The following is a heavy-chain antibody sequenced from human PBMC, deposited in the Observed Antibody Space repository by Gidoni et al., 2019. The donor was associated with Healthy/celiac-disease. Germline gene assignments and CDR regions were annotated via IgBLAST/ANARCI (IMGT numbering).Heavy chain of an antibody. V-gene: IGHV5-10-1*03. D-gene: IGHD6-19*01. CDR3: ARQVARYSSGWRHFDY. J-gene: IGHJ4*02. CDR2: IDPSDSYT. Sequence: EVQLVQSGAEVNKPGESLRISCKGSGYRFTSYWISWVRQMPGKGLEWMGRIDPSDSYTNYSPSFQGHVTISADKSISTAYLQWSSLKASDTAMYYCARQVARYSSGWRHFDYWGQGTLVTVSS. CDR1: GYRFTSYW.